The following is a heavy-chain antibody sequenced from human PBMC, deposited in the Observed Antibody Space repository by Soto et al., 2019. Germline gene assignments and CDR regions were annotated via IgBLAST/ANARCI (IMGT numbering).Heavy chain of an antibody. Sequence: EAHLVESGGGLVQPGGSLRLSCAASGFTFSNYWIHWVRQAPGKGLVWVSRINSDGSSTNYADSAKGRFTISRDNAKNTVYLQMNSLRAEDTAMFYCASSARGSYGDYSWGQGTLVTVSP. CDR1: GFTFSNYW. CDR2: INSDGSST. V-gene: IGHV3-74*01. J-gene: IGHJ4*02. D-gene: IGHD4-17*01. CDR3: ASSARGSYGDYS.